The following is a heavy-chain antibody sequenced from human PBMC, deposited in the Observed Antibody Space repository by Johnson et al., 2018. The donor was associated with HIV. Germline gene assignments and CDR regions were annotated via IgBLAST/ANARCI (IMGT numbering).Heavy chain of an antibody. CDR1: GFTFSDYY. CDR2: ISSSGTGK. D-gene: IGHD5-24*01. Sequence: VQLMESGGGLVTPGGSLRLSCAASGFTFSDYYMSWIRQAPGKGLEWVSYISSSGTGKYYAGSVKGRFTISRDNAKNSLYLQMNSLRAEDTAVYYCARGRWLQLDAFDRWGQGTMVSVPS. CDR3: ARGRWLQLDAFDR. J-gene: IGHJ3*01. V-gene: IGHV3-11*04.